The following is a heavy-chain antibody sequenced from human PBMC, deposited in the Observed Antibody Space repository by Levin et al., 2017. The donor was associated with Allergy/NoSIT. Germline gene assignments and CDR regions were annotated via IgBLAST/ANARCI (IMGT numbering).Heavy chain of an antibody. CDR2: ISSSSSYI. J-gene: IGHJ4*02. Sequence: PGGSLRLSCAASGFTFSSYSMNWVRQAPGKGLEWVSSISSSSSYIYYADSVKGRFTISRDNAKNSLYLQMNSLRAEDTAVYYCARGRSMYYYDSSGYHRNFDYWGQGTLVTVSS. V-gene: IGHV3-21*01. D-gene: IGHD3-22*01. CDR3: ARGRSMYYYDSSGYHRNFDY. CDR1: GFTFSSYS.